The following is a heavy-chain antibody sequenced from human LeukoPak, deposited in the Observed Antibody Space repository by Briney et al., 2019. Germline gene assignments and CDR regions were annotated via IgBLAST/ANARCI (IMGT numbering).Heavy chain of an antibody. J-gene: IGHJ6*02. D-gene: IGHD6-13*01. CDR1: GFTFSSYS. CDR3: ARVIAAAGTGLLYYYGMDV. Sequence: GGSLRLSCAASGFTFSSYSMNWVRQAPGKGLEWVSSISSSSSYIYYADSVKGRFTISRDNAKNSLYLQMNSLRAEDTAVYYCARVIAAAGTGLLYYYGMDVWGQGTTVTVSS. CDR2: ISSSSSYI. V-gene: IGHV3-21*01.